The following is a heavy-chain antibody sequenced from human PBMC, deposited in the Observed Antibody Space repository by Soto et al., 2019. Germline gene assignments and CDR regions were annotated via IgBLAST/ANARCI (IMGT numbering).Heavy chain of an antibody. J-gene: IGHJ4*02. CDR1: GDSVSSNSAV. CDR2: TYFRSKWYN. V-gene: IGHV6-1*01. Sequence: PSQTLSLTCAISGDSVSSNSAVWNWVRQSPSRGLEWLGRTYFRSKWYNDYAVSVKSRISINPDTSKNQFSLQLNSVTPEDTAVYYCGRESMAGWVDFWGQGALVTVSS. D-gene: IGHD6-19*01. CDR3: GRESMAGWVDF.